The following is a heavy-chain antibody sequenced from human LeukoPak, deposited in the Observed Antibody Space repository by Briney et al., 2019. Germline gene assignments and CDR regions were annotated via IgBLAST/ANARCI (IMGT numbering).Heavy chain of an antibody. V-gene: IGHV1-69*13. D-gene: IGHD2-2*01. J-gene: IGHJ4*02. CDR3: ARSPRGYQLPHKY. CDR1: GGTFSSYA. Sequence: ASVTVSCKASGGTFSSYAISWVRQAPGQGLEWMGGIIPIFGTANYAQKFQGRVTITADESTSTAYMELSSLRSEDTAVYYCARSPRGYQLPHKYWGQGTLVTVSS. CDR2: IIPIFGTA.